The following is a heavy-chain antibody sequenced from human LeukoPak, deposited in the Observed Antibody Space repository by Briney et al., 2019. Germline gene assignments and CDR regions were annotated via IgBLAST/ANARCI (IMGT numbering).Heavy chain of an antibody. D-gene: IGHD3-3*01. CDR3: ARGLHHYDFWGGVRWYYYYYMDV. CDR2: MNPNSGNT. V-gene: IGHV1-8*01. CDR1: GYTFTSYD. Sequence: ASVKVSCKASGYTFTSYDINWVRQATGQGLEWMGWMNPNSGNTGYAQKFQGRVTITRNTSISTAYMELSSLRSEDTAVYYCARGLHHYDFWGGVRWYYYYYMDVWGKGTTVTVSS. J-gene: IGHJ6*03.